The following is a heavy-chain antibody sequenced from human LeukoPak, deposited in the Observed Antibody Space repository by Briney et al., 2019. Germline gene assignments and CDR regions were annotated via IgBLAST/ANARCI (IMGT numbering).Heavy chain of an antibody. D-gene: IGHD3-10*01. CDR2: IKQDGSEK. CDR1: GFTFSSYW. CDR3: ARDKNDYYGSGSLDY. J-gene: IGHJ4*02. Sequence: PGGSLRLSCAASGFTFSSYWMSWVRQAPGKGLEWVANIKQDGSEKYYVDSVKGRFTISRDNAKNSLYLQMNSLRAEDTAVYYCARDKNDYYGSGSLDYWGQGTLVTVSS. V-gene: IGHV3-7*01.